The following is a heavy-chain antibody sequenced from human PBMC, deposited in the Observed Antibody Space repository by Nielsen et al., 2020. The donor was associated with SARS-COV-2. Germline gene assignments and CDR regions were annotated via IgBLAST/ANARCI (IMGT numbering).Heavy chain of an antibody. CDR3: VKDMSRTYYFDY. CDR2: ISGSGGST. D-gene: IGHD2-2*01. CDR1: GFTFSSYA. V-gene: IGHV3-23*01. J-gene: IGHJ4*02. Sequence: GGSLRLSCAASGFTFSSYAMSWVRQAPGKGLEWVSAISGSGGSTYYADSVKGRFTISRDDSKNTLYLEMDSLRAEDTAVYYCVKDMSRTYYFDYWGQGTLVSVSS.